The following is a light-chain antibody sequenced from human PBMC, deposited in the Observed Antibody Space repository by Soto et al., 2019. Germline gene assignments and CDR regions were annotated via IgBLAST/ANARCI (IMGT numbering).Light chain of an antibody. J-gene: IGKJ3*01. Sequence: EIVMTQSPATLSVSPGERATLSCRASQSVSSDLAWFQQTPGQAPRLLIYGASTRATGIPARFSGSGSGTEFTLTISSLQSEDFVVYYCQQYSNWAPITFGPVTSVAVK. CDR3: QQYSNWAPIT. CDR2: GAS. V-gene: IGKV3-15*01. CDR1: QSVSSD.